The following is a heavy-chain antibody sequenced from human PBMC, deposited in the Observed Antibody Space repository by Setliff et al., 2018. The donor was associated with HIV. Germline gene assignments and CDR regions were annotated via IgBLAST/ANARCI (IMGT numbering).Heavy chain of an antibody. D-gene: IGHD3-3*01. V-gene: IGHV1-2*02. CDR1: GYTLTDFY. CDR2: ITPNSGGT. J-gene: IGHJ4*02. Sequence: ASVKVSCKASGYTLTDFYIHWVRQAPGQGLEWMGWITPNSGGTEYAGKFQGRVTLTRDTSINTAYMEVTRLTSDDTAVHYCAGVSSQFSEWRKDYFEYWGQGSLVTVSS. CDR3: AGVSSQFSEWRKDYFEY.